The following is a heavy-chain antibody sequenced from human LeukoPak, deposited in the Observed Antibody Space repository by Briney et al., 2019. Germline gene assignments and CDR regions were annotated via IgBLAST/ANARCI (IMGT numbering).Heavy chain of an antibody. V-gene: IGHV5-51*01. Sequence: GESLNISCKGSGYIFTNYWIGWVRQMPGKGLEWIGIIYPGDSDTKYSPSFQGQVTISADKSISTAYLQWSSLKASDTAIYYCASLDRRDDYSAFDYWGQGTLVTVSS. CDR2: IYPGDSDT. CDR1: GYIFTNYW. J-gene: IGHJ4*02. D-gene: IGHD5-24*01. CDR3: ASLDRRDDYSAFDY.